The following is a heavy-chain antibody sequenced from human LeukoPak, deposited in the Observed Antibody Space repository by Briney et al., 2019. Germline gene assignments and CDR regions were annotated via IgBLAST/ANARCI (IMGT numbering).Heavy chain of an antibody. CDR1: GFTFSSYW. J-gene: IGHJ4*02. D-gene: IGHD3-22*01. CDR3: ARDRNDYYDSSGYDY. V-gene: IGHV3-74*01. CDR2: INSDGSST. Sequence: GGSLRLSCAASGFTFSSYWMHWVRQAPGKGLVWVSRINSDGSSTSYADSVKGRFTISRDNAKNTLYLQMNSLRAEDTAVYYCARDRNDYYDSSGYDYWGQGTLVAVPS.